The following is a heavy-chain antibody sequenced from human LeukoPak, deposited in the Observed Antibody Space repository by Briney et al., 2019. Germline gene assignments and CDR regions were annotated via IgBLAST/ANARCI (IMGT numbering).Heavy chain of an antibody. D-gene: IGHD6-13*01. CDR3: ARVDSSSWYYYYYGMDV. V-gene: IGHV1-2*02. CDR2: IYPNSDGT. CDR1: GYTFTGYY. Sequence: ASVKVSCKASGYTFTGYYMHWVRQAPGQGLEWMGWIYPNSDGTNYAQKFQGRVTMTRDTSISTAYMELSRLRSDDTAVYYCARVDSSSWYYYYYGMDVWGQGTTVTVSS. J-gene: IGHJ6*02.